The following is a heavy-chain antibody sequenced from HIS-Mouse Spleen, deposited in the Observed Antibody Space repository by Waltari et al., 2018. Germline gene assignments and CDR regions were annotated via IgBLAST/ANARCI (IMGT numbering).Heavy chain of an antibody. V-gene: IGHV3-30*18. CDR2: ISYDGSNK. Sequence: QVQLVESGGGVVQPGRSLRLSCAASGFTFSSYGMHWVRQAPGKGLEWVAVISYDGSNKYKADSVKGRFTISRDNSKNKLYLQMNSLRAEDTAVYYCAKKPPPLPVRDAFDIWGQGTMVTVSS. D-gene: IGHD3-10*01. CDR3: AKKPPPLPVRDAFDI. J-gene: IGHJ3*02. CDR1: GFTFSSYG.